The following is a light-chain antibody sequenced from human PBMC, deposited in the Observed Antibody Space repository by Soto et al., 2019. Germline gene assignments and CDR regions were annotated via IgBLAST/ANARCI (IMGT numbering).Light chain of an antibody. CDR2: EVN. CDR1: SSDVGDYSY. V-gene: IGLV2-8*01. J-gene: IGLJ2*01. Sequence: QSALTQPPSASGSPGQSVTISCTGTSSDVGDYSYVSWYQQYPGKAPKLIIYEVNKRPSGVPDRFSGSKSGNTASLTVSGLQAEDEADYYCSSYAGSNNLVFGGGTKVTVL. CDR3: SSYAGSNNLV.